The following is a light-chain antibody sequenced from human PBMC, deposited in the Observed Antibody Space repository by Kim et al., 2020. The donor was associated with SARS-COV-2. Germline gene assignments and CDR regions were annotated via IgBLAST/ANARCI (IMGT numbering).Light chain of an antibody. CDR1: QSVSGNQ. V-gene: IGKV3-20*01. Sequence: LSPGETATRTCRASQSVSGNQLAWDQLRRGQAPRLLMYGVAARAPGIPDRFSVSGSGTEFVLTISRLEREDFALYYCQQYDNRPHTFGQGTKLEI. CDR2: GVA. CDR3: QQYDNRPHT. J-gene: IGKJ2*01.